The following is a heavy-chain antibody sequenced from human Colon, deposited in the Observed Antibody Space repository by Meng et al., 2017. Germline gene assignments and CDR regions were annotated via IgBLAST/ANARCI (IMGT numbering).Heavy chain of an antibody. Sequence: VHLVEAGGAVIQPGGSLRLSCAASGFTFPHYTIHWGRRGPGQGLEWVADTSHEGRNKSSADSVKGRFTICGAGFVLLVERLTNIVAVITSPPPWHDYWGQGTLVTVSS. CDR1: GFTFPHYT. V-gene: IGHV3-30*04. CDR2: TSHEGRNK. CDR3: DY. D-gene: IGHD3-22*01. J-gene: IGHJ4*02.